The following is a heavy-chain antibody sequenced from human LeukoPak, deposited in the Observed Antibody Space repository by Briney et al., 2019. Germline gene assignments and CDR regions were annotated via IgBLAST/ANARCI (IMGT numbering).Heavy chain of an antibody. J-gene: IGHJ6*02. CDR3: ARDIDLTAGIMDV. CDR1: GFTFSDYY. D-gene: IGHD1-14*01. Sequence: GGSLRLSCAASGFTFSDYYMSWIRQAPGKGLEWVSFIVSSSTYTNYADFVKGRFTISRDNAKNSLYLQMNSLRAEDTAVYYCARDIDLTAGIMDVWGQGTMVTVSS. V-gene: IGHV3-11*05. CDR2: IVSSSTYT.